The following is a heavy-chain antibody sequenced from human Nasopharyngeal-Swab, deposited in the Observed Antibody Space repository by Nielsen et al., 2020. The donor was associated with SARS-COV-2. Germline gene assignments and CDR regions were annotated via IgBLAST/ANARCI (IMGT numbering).Heavy chain of an antibody. CDR1: GDSISGYY. CDR3: AREGYYFGSGCSYF. J-gene: IGHJ4*02. CDR2: VYISGGA. D-gene: IGHD3-10*01. V-gene: IGHV4-4*07. Sequence: GSRRLSCTVSGDSISGYYWTWIRQPAGRGLEWTGRVYISGGANYNPSLKSRVTMSVDTSKNQFSLKLSSVTAADTAVYYCAREGYYFGSGCSYFWGQGTLVTVSS.